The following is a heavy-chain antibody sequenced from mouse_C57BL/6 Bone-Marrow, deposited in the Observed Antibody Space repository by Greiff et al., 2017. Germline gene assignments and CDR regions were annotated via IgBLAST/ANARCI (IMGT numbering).Heavy chain of an antibody. CDR3: ACGGDY. CDR2: IHPNSGST. CDR1: GYTFTSYW. Sequence: QVQLQQPGAELVKPGASVKLFCKASGYTFTSYWMHWGKQRPGQGLEWIGMIHPNSGSTNYNEKFKSKATLTVDKSPSTAYMQLSSLTSGETAVYYSACGGDYWGQGTSVTVSS. V-gene: IGHV1-64*01. J-gene: IGHJ4*01.